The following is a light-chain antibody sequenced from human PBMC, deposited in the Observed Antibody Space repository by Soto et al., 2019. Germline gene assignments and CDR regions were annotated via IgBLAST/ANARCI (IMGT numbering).Light chain of an antibody. V-gene: IGKV3-15*01. CDR1: QSVSSH. CDR2: GAS. CDR3: QQYNNWPGWT. J-gene: IGKJ1*01. Sequence: EIVVTQSPATLSVSPGERATLSCRTSQSVSSHVAWYLQKPGQAPRLLIHGASTRATAIPARFSGSGSGTEFTLTIISLQSEDLAVYHCQQYNNWPGWTFGQGTKVDIK.